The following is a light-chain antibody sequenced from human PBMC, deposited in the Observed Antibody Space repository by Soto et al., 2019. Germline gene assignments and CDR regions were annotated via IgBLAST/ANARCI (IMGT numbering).Light chain of an antibody. CDR3: QKYGSSPLN. CDR1: QSVSSSY. Sequence: EIVLTQSPGTLSLSPGERATLSCRASQSVSSSYLAWYQQKPGQAPSLLIYGASSRATGIPDRFSGSGSGTDFTLTISRLETEDFAVYYCQKYGSSPLNFGGGTKVEIK. V-gene: IGKV3-20*01. CDR2: GAS. J-gene: IGKJ4*01.